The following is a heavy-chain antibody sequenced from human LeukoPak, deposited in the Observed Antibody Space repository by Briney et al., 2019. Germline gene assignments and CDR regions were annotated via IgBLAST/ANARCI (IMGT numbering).Heavy chain of an antibody. CDR2: SWNSGSI. J-gene: IGHJ4*02. V-gene: IGHV3-66*03. CDR3: AKSTWDY. Sequence: PGGSLRLSCAASGFTVSSNYMSWVRQAPGKGLEWVSGISWNSGSIGYADSVKGRFTISRDNSKNTLYLQMNSLRAEDTAVYYCAKSTWDYWGQGTLVTVSS. CDR1: GFTVSSNY.